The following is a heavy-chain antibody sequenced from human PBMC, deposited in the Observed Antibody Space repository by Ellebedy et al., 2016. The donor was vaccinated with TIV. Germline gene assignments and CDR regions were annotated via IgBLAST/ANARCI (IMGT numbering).Heavy chain of an antibody. J-gene: IGHJ4*02. CDR2: MNPNSGGT. CDR1: GYTFTSYD. Sequence: AASVKVSCKASGYTFTSYDINWVRQATGQGLEWMGWMNPNSGGTNYAQKFQGWVTMTRDTSISTAYMELSRLRSDDTAVYYCARATIGYSSSWSPYPFGYWGQGTLVTVSS. D-gene: IGHD6-13*01. CDR3: ARATIGYSSSWSPYPFGY. V-gene: IGHV1-2*04.